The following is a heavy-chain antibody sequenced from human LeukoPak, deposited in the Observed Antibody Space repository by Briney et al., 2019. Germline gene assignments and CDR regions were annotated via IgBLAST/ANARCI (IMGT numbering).Heavy chain of an antibody. CDR2: IYSSGST. D-gene: IGHD7-27*01. J-gene: IGHJ4*02. Sequence: SETLSLTCSVSGGSISNYFWTWIRQPPGKGLEWIGYIYSSGSTYYNPSLKSRVTISVDTSKNRFTLKLSTVTAADTAVYYCARRPTGDPKFDYWGQGTLVTVSS. CDR1: GGSISNYF. CDR3: ARRPTGDPKFDY. V-gene: IGHV4-59*08.